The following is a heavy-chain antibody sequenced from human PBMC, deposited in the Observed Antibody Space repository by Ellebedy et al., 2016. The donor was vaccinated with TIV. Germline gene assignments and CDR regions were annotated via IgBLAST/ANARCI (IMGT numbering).Heavy chain of an antibody. CDR3: AKDMDRVTKEY. V-gene: IGHV3-23*01. Sequence: PGGSLRLSCAGSGFTFSRSAMSWVRQAPGKGLEWVSQISSRDYGGGTYYADSVRGRFTISRDDSRNTVYLQMNSLGAEDTALYYCAKDMDRVTKEYWGQGTRVTVSS. CDR1: GFTFSRSA. J-gene: IGHJ4*02. D-gene: IGHD5-12*01. CDR2: ISSRDYGGGT.